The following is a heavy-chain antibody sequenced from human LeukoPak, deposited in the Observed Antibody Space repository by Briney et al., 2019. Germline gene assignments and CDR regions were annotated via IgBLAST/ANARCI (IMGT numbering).Heavy chain of an antibody. CDR1: GNSISSGYY. D-gene: IGHD2-8*01. J-gene: IGHJ4*02. V-gene: IGHV4-38-2*02. Sequence: SETLSLTCTVSGNSISSGYYWGWIRQPPGKGLKWIGSISHSGNTYYNPSLKSRVTISVDTSKNQFSLKLSSVTAADTAVYYCARKNGHDFWGQGTLVTVSS. CDR3: ARKNGHDF. CDR2: ISHSGNT.